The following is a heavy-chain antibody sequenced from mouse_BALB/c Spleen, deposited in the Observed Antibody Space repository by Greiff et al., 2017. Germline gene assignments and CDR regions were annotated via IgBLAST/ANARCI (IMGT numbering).Heavy chain of an antibody. J-gene: IGHJ4*01. CDR3: TRRVNHDGNYSMDY. V-gene: IGHV1S81*02. CDR1: GYTFTSYY. CDR2: INPSNGGT. D-gene: IGHD2-1*01. Sequence: VQGVESGAELVKPGASVKLSCKASGYTFTSYYMYWVKQRPGQGLEWIGEINPSNGGTNFNEKFKSKATLTVDKSSSTAYMQLSSLTSEDSAVYYCTRRVNHDGNYSMDYWGQGTSVTVSS.